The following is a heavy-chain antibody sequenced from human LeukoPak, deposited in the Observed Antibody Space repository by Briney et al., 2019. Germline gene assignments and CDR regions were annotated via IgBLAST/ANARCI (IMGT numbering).Heavy chain of an antibody. J-gene: IGHJ3*02. CDR1: GGSFSGYY. V-gene: IGHV4-34*01. CDR3: ARGRIQLWNDAFDI. D-gene: IGHD5-18*01. CDR2: INHSGST. Sequence: SETLSLTCAVYGGSFSGYYWSWIRQPPGKGLEWIGEINHSGSTNYNPSLKSRVTIPVDTSKNQFSLKLSSVTAADTAVYYCARGRIQLWNDAFDIWGQGTMVTVSS.